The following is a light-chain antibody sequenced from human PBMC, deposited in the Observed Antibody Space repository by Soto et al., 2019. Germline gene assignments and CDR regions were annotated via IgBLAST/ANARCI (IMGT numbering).Light chain of an antibody. J-gene: IGKJ3*01. V-gene: IGKV3-15*01. Sequence: EIVVTQSPGILSVSPGDRATLSCRASQSVSTNLAWYQQKPGQAPTLLIYAASTRATGIPARFTGSGSGTDFTLTIRSLQSEDFAVYYCQEYSKWPLVTFGPWTRVDIK. CDR3: QEYSKWPLVT. CDR2: AAS. CDR1: QSVSTN.